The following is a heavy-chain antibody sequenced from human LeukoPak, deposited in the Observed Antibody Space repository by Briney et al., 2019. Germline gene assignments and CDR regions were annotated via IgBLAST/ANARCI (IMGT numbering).Heavy chain of an antibody. J-gene: IGHJ6*03. CDR2: IIPIFGTA. CDR1: GGTFSSYA. CDR3: AYHATTVTHHYYYYYYMDV. D-gene: IGHD4-17*01. Sequence: SVKVSCKASGGTFSSYAISWVRQAPGQGLEWMGGIIPIFGTANYARKFQGRVTITTDESTSTAYMELSSLRSEDTAVYYCAYHATTVTHHYYYYYYMDVWGKGTTVTVSS. V-gene: IGHV1-69*05.